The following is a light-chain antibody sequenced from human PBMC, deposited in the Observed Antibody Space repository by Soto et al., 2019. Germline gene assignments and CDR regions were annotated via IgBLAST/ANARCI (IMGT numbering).Light chain of an antibody. J-gene: IGLJ1*01. CDR3: SSYTSSSTPV. CDR2: EVS. Sequence: ALPQPASVSGSPGQSITISCTGTSSDVGGYNYVSWYQQHPGKAPKLMIYEVSNRPSGVSNRFSGSKSGNTASLTISGLQAEDEADYYCSSYTSSSTPVFGTGTKVTVL. CDR1: SSDVGGYNY. V-gene: IGLV2-14*01.